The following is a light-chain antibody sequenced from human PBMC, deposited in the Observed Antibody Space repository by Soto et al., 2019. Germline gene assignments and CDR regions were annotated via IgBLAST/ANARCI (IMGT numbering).Light chain of an antibody. CDR2: DAS. CDR3: QQHNPYSPYT. CDR1: QSITNC. J-gene: IGKJ2*01. Sequence: DLQITQSPSTLSASGGDRGTITCRASQSITNCLAWYQQKPGKAPKLLILDASSLRSGVPSRFSGSGSGTEFTLTISSLQPEDFATYYCQQHNPYSPYTFGQGTKLEIK. V-gene: IGKV1-5*03.